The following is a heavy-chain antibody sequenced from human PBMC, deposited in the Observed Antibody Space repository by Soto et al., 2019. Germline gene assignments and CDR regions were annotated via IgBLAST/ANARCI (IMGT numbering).Heavy chain of an antibody. CDR2: MNPDSGNT. Sequence: QVQLLQSGAEVKKPGASVKVSCKAAGYNFINYDINWLLLAPGKGLEWVGWMNPDSGNTGYAQNCQGRVPMTGNTSISAFYMELSSLTSEDTAVYYCARRRGSSGWFDLWGQRTLVTVSS. CDR3: ARRRGSSGWFDL. D-gene: IGHD1-26*01. J-gene: IGHJ5*02. V-gene: IGHV1-8*01. CDR1: GYNFINYD.